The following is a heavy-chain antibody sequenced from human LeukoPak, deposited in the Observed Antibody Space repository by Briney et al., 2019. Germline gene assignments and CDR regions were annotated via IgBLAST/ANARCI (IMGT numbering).Heavy chain of an antibody. Sequence: VXXAPGQGXXXMXWISAYNGNTNYAQKLQGRVTMTTGTSTSTAYMELRSLRSDDTAVYYCARVSRSRATTTAGYWGQGTLVTVSS. J-gene: IGHJ4*02. V-gene: IGHV1-18*01. D-gene: IGHD1-26*01. CDR3: ARVSRSRATTTAGY. CDR2: ISAYNGNT.